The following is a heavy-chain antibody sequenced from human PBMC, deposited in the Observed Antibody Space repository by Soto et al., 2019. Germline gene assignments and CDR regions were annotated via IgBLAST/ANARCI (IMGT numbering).Heavy chain of an antibody. CDR3: ARGCVVVVAAIRKWFDP. V-gene: IGHV4-34*01. Sequence: PSETLSLTCAVYGGSFSGYYWGWIRQPPGKGLEWIGEINHSGSTNYNPSLKSRVTISVDTSKNQFSLKLSSVTAADTAVYYCARGCVVVVAAIRKWFDPWGQGTLVTVSS. J-gene: IGHJ5*02. CDR1: GGSFSGYY. D-gene: IGHD2-15*01. CDR2: INHSGST.